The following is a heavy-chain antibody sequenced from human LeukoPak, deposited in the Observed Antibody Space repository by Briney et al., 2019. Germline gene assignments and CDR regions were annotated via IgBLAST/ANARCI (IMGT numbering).Heavy chain of an antibody. CDR3: TTVVNYDYVWGSYRNDY. CDR2: IKSKTDGGTT. Sequence: GGSLRLSCAASGFTFSNAWMSWVRQAPGKGLEWVGRIKSKTDGGTTDYAAPVKGRSTISRDDSKNTLYLQMKSLKTEDTAVYYCTTVVNYDYVWGSYRNDYWGQGTLVTVSS. D-gene: IGHD3-16*02. V-gene: IGHV3-15*01. J-gene: IGHJ4*02. CDR1: GFTFSNAW.